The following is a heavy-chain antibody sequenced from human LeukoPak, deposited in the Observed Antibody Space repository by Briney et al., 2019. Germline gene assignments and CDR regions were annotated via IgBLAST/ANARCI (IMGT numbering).Heavy chain of an antibody. Sequence: PSETLSLTCTVSGGSISSYYWSWIRQPPGKGLEWIGYIYYSGSTNYNPSLKSRVTISVDTSKNQFSLKLSSVTAADTAVYYCARSSRGLALEFDYWGQGTLVTVSS. J-gene: IGHJ4*02. CDR1: GGSISSYY. D-gene: IGHD1-1*01. CDR3: ARSSRGLALEFDY. CDR2: IYYSGST. V-gene: IGHV4-59*01.